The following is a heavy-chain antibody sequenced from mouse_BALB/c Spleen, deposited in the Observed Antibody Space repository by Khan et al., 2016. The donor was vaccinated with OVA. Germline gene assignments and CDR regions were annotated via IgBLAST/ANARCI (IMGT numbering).Heavy chain of an antibody. CDR3: ARYYRGDFDY. CDR1: GYSFTGYF. Sequence: VQLKQSGPELVKPGASVKISCKASGYSFTGYFMNWVMQSHGKSLEWIGRINPHIGETFYNQKFKDKVTLTVDESSSTAHMEIRSLASEDSAVYYRARYYRGDFDYWGQGTTLTVSS. V-gene: IGHV1-20*02. J-gene: IGHJ2*01. CDR2: INPHIGET. D-gene: IGHD1-1*02.